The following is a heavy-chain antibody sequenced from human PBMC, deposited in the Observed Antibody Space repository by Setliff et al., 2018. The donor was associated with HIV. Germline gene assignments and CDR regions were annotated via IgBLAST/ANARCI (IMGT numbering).Heavy chain of an antibody. J-gene: IGHJ3*01. CDR2: IIPIFNTG. D-gene: IGHD3-22*01. Sequence: GASVKVSCKASGGIFINSAFSWARQAPGQGLEWMGSIIPIFNTGNYAQKFQNRVTITADESTSTTYMELSSLGSEDTAVYFCATGRHYYDSGDYPANPFDVWGQGTMVTVS. CDR1: GGIFINSA. CDR3: ATGRHYYDSGDYPANPFDV. V-gene: IGHV1-69*13.